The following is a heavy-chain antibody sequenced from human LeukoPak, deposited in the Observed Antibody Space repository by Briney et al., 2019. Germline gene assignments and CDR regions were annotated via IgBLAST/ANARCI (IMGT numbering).Heavy chain of an antibody. D-gene: IGHD3-22*01. CDR2: IYYSGST. V-gene: IGHV4-59*01. J-gene: IGHJ4*02. Sequence: PSETLSLTCTVSGGSISSYYWSWIRQSPGKGLEWIGHIYYSGSTNYNPSLKSRVTMSVDTSKNQFSLKLSSVTAADTAMYYCARDRYYDSSGYSYYFDYWGQGTLVTVSS. CDR1: GGSISSYY. CDR3: ARDRYYDSSGYSYYFDY.